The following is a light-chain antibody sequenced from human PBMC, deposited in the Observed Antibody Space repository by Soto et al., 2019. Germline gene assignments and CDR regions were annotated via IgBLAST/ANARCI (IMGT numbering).Light chain of an antibody. CDR2: DAS. CDR3: QQRSIWPPL. CDR1: QSVSSY. J-gene: IGKJ1*01. Sequence: IRLTHSPSTLSLSKGERATLSCRASQSVSSYLAWYQQKPGQAPRLLIYDASNRATGIPARFSGSGSGTDFTLAISSLEPEDFAVYYCQQRSIWPPLFGQGGK. V-gene: IGKV3-11*01.